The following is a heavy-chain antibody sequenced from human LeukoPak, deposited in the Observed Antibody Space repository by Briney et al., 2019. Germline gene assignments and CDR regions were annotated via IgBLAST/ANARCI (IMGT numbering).Heavy chain of an antibody. CDR1: GFTFSSNA. J-gene: IGHJ4*02. CDR2: IGDTGTNT. D-gene: IGHD3-10*01. V-gene: IGHV3-23*01. CDR3: ATTRGALMGY. Sequence: GGSLRLSCAASGFTFSSNAMSWVRQAPGKGLEWVSGIGDTGTNTFYADSVKGRFTISRDNSKNTLYLQMNSLRAEDTAVYYCATTRGALMGYWGQGTLVTVSS.